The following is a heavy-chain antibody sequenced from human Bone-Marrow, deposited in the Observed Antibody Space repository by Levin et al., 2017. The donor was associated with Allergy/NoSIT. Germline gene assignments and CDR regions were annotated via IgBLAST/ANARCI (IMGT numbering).Heavy chain of an antibody. V-gene: IGHV4-39*07. Sequence: PSETLSLTCTVSGGSISSSSYYWGWIRQPPGKGLEWIGTIYYSGSTYYNPSLKSRVTISIDMSKNQFSLKLSSVTAADTAVYYCAREVAYAGPSDYSGMDVWGQGTTVTVSS. J-gene: IGHJ6*02. CDR2: IYYSGST. CDR1: GGSISSSSYY. CDR3: AREVAYAGPSDYSGMDV. D-gene: IGHD4-23*01.